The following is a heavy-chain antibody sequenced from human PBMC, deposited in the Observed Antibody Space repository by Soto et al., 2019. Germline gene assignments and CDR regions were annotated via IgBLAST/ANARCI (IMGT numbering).Heavy chain of an antibody. Sequence: ASVKVSCKASGYTFTGYYIHWVRQAPGQGLDWMGWINPDSGGTNYAQKFHGRVTLTRDTSISTAYMDLSRLSSDDTAVYHCARVTMIVVAGASPYFDPWGQGTLVTVSS. J-gene: IGHJ5*02. D-gene: IGHD3-22*01. V-gene: IGHV1-2*02. CDR1: GYTFTGYY. CDR2: INPDSGGT. CDR3: ARVTMIVVAGASPYFDP.